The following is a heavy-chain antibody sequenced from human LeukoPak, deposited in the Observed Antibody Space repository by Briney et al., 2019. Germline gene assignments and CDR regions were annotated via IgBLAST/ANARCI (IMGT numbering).Heavy chain of an antibody. J-gene: IGHJ6*03. CDR1: GGSISSGDYY. V-gene: IGHV4-30-4*08. CDR3: ARAPSDSSGWYPYYYYMDV. D-gene: IGHD6-19*01. CDR2: IYYSGST. Sequence: PSETLSLTCTVSGGSISSGDYYWSWIRLPPGKGLEWIGYIYYSGSTYYNPSLKSRVTISVDTSKNQFSLKLSSVTAADTAVYYCARAPSDSSGWYPYYYYMDVWGKGTTVTVSS.